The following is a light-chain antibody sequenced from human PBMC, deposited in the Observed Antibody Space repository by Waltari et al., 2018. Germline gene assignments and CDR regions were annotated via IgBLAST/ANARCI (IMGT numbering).Light chain of an antibody. Sequence: QSALTQPASVSGSPGQSITISCTGTRRDVVGYNFFSWYQQHPGKAPKLMIYDVSNRPSGVSNRFSGSKSGNTASLTISGLQAEDEADYYCSSYTSTDVVFGGGTKLTVL. CDR2: DVS. CDR1: RRDVVGYNF. V-gene: IGLV2-14*01. J-gene: IGLJ2*01. CDR3: SSYTSTDVV.